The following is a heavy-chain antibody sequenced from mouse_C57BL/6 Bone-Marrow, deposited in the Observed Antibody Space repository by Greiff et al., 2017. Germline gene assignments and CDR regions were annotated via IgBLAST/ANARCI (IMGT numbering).Heavy chain of an antibody. Sequence: QVQLKESGPELVKPGASVKLSCKASGYTFTSYDINWVKQRPGQGLEWIGWIYPRDGSTKYNEKFKGKATLTVDTSSRTAYMELHSLTSEDSAVYFCAGGADYGSSYIWYFDVWGTGTTVTVSS. J-gene: IGHJ1*03. D-gene: IGHD1-1*01. V-gene: IGHV1-85*01. CDR2: IYPRDGST. CDR1: GYTFTSYD. CDR3: AGGADYGSSYIWYFDV.